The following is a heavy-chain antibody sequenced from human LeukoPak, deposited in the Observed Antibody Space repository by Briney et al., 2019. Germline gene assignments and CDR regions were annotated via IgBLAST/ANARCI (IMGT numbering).Heavy chain of an antibody. V-gene: IGHV3-21*01. CDR3: ARGHYDVLAASYKWTPDY. CDR2: ITSGGDYI. Sequence: GGSLRLSCAASGFTFNTFNMKCLRQATGKGREWGASITSGGDYIYYADSVKGRFTTSRDNAKNSLSLQLNSLRVEDTAVYYCARGHYDVLAASYKWTPDYWGQGTLVTVSP. D-gene: IGHD3-9*01. J-gene: IGHJ4*02. CDR1: GFTFNTFN.